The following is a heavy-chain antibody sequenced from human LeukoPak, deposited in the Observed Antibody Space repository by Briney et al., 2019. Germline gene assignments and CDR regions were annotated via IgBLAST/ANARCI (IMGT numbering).Heavy chain of an antibody. CDR2: ISSSSSTI. Sequence: PGGSLRLSCAASGFTFNSFSMNWVRQAPGKGLEWVSYISSSSSTIYYADSVKGRFTISRDNAKNSLYLQMNSLRAEDTAVYYCAKVVLMVYATDAFDIWGQGTMVTVSS. D-gene: IGHD2-8*01. CDR1: GFTFNSFS. J-gene: IGHJ3*02. CDR3: AKVVLMVYATDAFDI. V-gene: IGHV3-48*01.